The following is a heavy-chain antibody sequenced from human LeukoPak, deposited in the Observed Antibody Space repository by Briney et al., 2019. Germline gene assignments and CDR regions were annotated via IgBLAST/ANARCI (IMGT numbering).Heavy chain of an antibody. CDR3: AVGPHHYFDS. CDR2: ISYSGST. V-gene: IGHV4-59*06. CDR1: GGPISSYY. J-gene: IGHJ4*02. Sequence: SETLSLTCTVSGGPISSYYWSWIRQHPGKGLEWIGYISYSGSTYYNPSLKSRLTISLDTSKNQFSLRLSSVSAADTAVYFCAVGPHHYFDSWGQGTLVTVSS.